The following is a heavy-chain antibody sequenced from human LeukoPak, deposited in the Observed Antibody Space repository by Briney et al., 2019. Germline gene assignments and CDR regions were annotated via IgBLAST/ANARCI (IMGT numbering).Heavy chain of an antibody. V-gene: IGHV3-7*03. CDR3: ARAIAAAGIISIYYYGMDV. D-gene: IGHD6-13*01. CDR2: MRLAGRVT. Sequence: GGSLRLSCAASGSTFSRSYMGWVRQAPGKGLGWVALMRLAGRVTYYVEAVKGRFTISRDNAKNSLYLQMNSLRAEDPDVYYCARAIAAAGIISIYYYGMDVWGQGTTVTVSS. CDR1: GSTFSRSY. J-gene: IGHJ6*02.